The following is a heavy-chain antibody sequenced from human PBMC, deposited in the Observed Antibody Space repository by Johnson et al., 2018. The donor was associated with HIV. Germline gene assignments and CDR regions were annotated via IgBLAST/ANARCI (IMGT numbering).Heavy chain of an antibody. CDR2: ISWNSGSI. CDR1: GFTFDDYA. Sequence: VRLVESGGGLVQPWGSLRLSCAASGFTFDDYAMHWVRQAPGKGLEWVSGISWNSGSIGYADSVKGRFTISRDNAKNSLYLQMNSLRAEDTAVYYCARAADSGGLWFGEEKAFDIWGQGTMVTVSS. D-gene: IGHD3-10*01. J-gene: IGHJ3*02. V-gene: IGHV3-9*01. CDR3: ARAADSGGLWFGEEKAFDI.